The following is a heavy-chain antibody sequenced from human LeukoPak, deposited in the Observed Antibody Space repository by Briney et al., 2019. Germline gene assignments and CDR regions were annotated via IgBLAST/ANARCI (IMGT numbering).Heavy chain of an antibody. V-gene: IGHV3-74*01. CDR1: GFTFSNHW. Sequence: GGSLRLSCAASGFTFSNHWMHWVRQAPVKGLIWVSRINSDGSSTTYADSVKGRFTISRDNAKNTLYLQMNSLRADDTAVYYCARVPRGVKYSSSWLRYLDYWGQGTLVTVSS. D-gene: IGHD6-13*01. CDR2: INSDGSST. CDR3: ARVPRGVKYSSSWLRYLDY. J-gene: IGHJ4*02.